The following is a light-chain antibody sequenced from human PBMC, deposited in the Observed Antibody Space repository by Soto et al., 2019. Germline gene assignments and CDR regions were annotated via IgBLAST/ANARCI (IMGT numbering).Light chain of an antibody. Sequence: EMVMTQSPATLSVSPGERASLSCRASQNLSSNLAWYEQQPGQAPRLLIYGASTRATGIPARFSGSGSGTDFTLTISSLQSEDFAVYYCQQYDNWPHTFGQGTKLEIK. CDR2: GAS. CDR1: QNLSSN. CDR3: QQYDNWPHT. J-gene: IGKJ2*01. V-gene: IGKV3-15*01.